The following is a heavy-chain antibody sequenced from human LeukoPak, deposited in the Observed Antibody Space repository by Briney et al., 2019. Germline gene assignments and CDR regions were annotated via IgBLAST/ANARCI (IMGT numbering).Heavy chain of an antibody. V-gene: IGHV3-23*01. Sequence: PGGSLRLSCAASGFTFSSYAMNWVRPAPGKSLEWVPTISGSGGSTYYADSVKGRFTTSRDNSKNTLYLQMNSLGAEDTAVYYCAKEWIQLWSTDYWGQGTLVTVSS. J-gene: IGHJ4*02. CDR1: GFTFSSYA. CDR2: ISGSGGST. CDR3: AKEWIQLWSTDY. D-gene: IGHD5-18*01.